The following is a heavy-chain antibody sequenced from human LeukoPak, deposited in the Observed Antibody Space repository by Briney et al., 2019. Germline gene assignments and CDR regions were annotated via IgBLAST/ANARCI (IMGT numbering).Heavy chain of an antibody. V-gene: IGHV3-11*06. D-gene: IGHD3-10*02. CDR1: GFVFSDYY. Sequence: GGSLRLSCTASGFVFSDYYMTWIRQTPGAGLEWLSYISTTIAYTNYADSVRGRFTISRDHAKNSLYLQMNSLRAEDTAVYYCARASRPRVRYFDYWGEGTVVTVSS. CDR3: ARASRPRVRYFDY. J-gene: IGHJ4*02. CDR2: ISTTIAYT.